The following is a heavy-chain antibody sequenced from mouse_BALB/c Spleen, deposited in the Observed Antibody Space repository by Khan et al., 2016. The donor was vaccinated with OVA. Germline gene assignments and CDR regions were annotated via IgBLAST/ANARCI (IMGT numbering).Heavy chain of an antibody. Sequence: EVELVESGGDSVKPGGSLKLSCAVSGFTFSTYAMSWVRQTPEKRLEWVASISSGGSTYYPDSVKGRFTISRDNARNIVYLQMTSLRSEDMAMYYCAREAYRYDEYYFDYWGQGTTLPVSS. J-gene: IGHJ2*01. CDR2: ISSGGST. V-gene: IGHV5-6-5*01. CDR3: AREAYRYDEYYFDY. CDR1: GFTFSTYA. D-gene: IGHD2-14*01.